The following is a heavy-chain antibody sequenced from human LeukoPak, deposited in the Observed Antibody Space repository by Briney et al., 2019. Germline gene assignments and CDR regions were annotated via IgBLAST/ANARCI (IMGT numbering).Heavy chain of an antibody. Sequence: GGSLRLSCAASGFTFSSYGMHWVRQAPGKGLEWVAVISYDGSNKYYADSVKGRFTISRDNSKNSLYLQMDSLRDEDTAVYYCARDRDYAFDYWGQGTLVTVSS. CDR3: ARDRDYAFDY. CDR1: GFTFSSYG. CDR2: ISYDGSNK. V-gene: IGHV3-30*03. J-gene: IGHJ4*02. D-gene: IGHD4-17*01.